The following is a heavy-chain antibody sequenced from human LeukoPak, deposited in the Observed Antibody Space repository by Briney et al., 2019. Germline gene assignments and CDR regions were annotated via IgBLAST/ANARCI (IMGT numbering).Heavy chain of an antibody. Sequence: GASVKVSCKASGGTFSSYAISWVRQAPGQGLEWMGGIILIFGTANYAQKFQGRVTITADESTSTAYMELSSLRSEDTAVYYCASHTYYYGSGSYREDNGAFDYWGQGTLVTVSS. J-gene: IGHJ4*02. CDR2: IILIFGTA. D-gene: IGHD3-10*01. CDR1: GGTFSSYA. V-gene: IGHV1-69*13. CDR3: ASHTYYYGSGSYREDNGAFDY.